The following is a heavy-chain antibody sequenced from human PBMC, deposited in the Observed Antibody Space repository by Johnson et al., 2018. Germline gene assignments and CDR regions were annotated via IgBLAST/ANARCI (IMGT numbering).Heavy chain of an antibody. CDR2: IFPGDSDT. CDR1: GYSFTSDW. V-gene: IGHV5-51*01. J-gene: IGHJ2*01. Sequence: EVQLVESGGELKKPGESLKISCQGSGYSFTSDWIAWVRQMPGKGLEWMGMIFPGDSDTRYSPSFQGHVSISVDKSTRTAYLQGSGLKASDTAMYYCAGQLGQPISNWYLDRGGRGTLVTVSS. CDR3: AGQLGQPISNWYLDR. D-gene: IGHD3-16*01.